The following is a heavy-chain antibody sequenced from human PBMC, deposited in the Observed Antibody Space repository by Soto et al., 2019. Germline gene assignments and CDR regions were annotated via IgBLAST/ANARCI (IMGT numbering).Heavy chain of an antibody. Sequence: SETLSLTCTVSGGSISSYYWSWIRQPPGKGLEWIGYIYYSGSTNYNPSLKSRVTISVDTSKNQFSLKLSSVTAADTAVYYCARHRGSIQLWFFDYWGQGTLVTVSS. J-gene: IGHJ4*02. CDR2: IYYSGST. V-gene: IGHV4-59*08. CDR3: ARHRGSIQLWFFDY. CDR1: GGSISSYY. D-gene: IGHD5-18*01.